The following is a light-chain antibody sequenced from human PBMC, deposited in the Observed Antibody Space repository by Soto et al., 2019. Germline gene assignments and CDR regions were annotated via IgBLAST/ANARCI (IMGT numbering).Light chain of an antibody. CDR1: PSVTNY. CDR2: GAF. CDR3: QQRNIWPPVT. J-gene: IGKJ5*01. V-gene: IGKV3-11*01. Sequence: EIVLTQSPATLSLSPGERATLSGRASPSVTNYLAWYQQKPGQPPRLLIYGAFNRAAGIPARFSGSGSGTDFTLTISSLEPEDSAVYYCQQRNIWPPVTFGQGTRLEI.